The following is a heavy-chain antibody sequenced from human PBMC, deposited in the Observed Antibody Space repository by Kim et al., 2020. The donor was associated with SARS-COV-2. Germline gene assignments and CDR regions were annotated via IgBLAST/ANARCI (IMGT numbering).Heavy chain of an antibody. D-gene: IGHD1-26*01. V-gene: IGHV4-30-4*01. Sequence: SETLSLTCTVSGGSISSGDYYWSWIRQPPGKGLEWIGYIYYSGSTYYNPSLKSRVTISVDTSKNQFSLKLSSVTAADTAVYYCARDVIVGATGIDYWGQGTLVTVSS. CDR3: ARDVIVGATGIDY. J-gene: IGHJ4*02. CDR1: GGSISSGDYY. CDR2: IYYSGST.